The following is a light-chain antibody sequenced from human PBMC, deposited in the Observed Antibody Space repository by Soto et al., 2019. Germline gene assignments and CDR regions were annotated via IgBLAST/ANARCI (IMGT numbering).Light chain of an antibody. CDR2: EVS. J-gene: IGLJ1*01. CDR1: SSDVGSYNL. V-gene: IGLV2-23*02. Sequence: QSALTQPASVSGSPGQSITISCTGTSSDVGSYNLVSWYQQHPGKAPKLMIYEVSKRPSGVSNRFSGSKSGNTASLTISGLQAEDEADYYCCSYAGSILYVFGTGTKVT. CDR3: CSYAGSILYV.